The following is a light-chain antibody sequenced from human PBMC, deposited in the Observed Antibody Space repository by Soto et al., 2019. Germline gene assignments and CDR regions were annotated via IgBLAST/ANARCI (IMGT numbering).Light chain of an antibody. J-gene: IGLJ2*01. V-gene: IGLV4-69*01. CDR1: SGHSSYA. Sequence: QLVLTQSPSASASLGASVKLTCTLSSGHSSYAIAWHQQQPEKGPRYLMKLNSDGSHSKGDGIPDRFSGSSSWAERYLTISSLQSEDEAYYYCQTWGTGSVVFGGGTKLTVL. CDR2: LNSDGSH. CDR3: QTWGTGSVV.